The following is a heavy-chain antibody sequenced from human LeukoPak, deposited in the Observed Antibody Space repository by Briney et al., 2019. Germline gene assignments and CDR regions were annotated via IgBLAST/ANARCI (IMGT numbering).Heavy chain of an antibody. CDR3: ARGADYYGSGRSGDY. V-gene: IGHV3-7*01. CDR1: GFTFSSYW. J-gene: IGHJ4*02. Sequence: TGGSLRLSCAASGFTFSSYWMSWVRQAPGKGLEWVANIKQDGSEKYYVDSVKGRFTISRDNAKNSLYLQMNSLRAEDTAVYYCARGADYYGSGRSGDYWGQGTLVTVSS. D-gene: IGHD3-10*01. CDR2: IKQDGSEK.